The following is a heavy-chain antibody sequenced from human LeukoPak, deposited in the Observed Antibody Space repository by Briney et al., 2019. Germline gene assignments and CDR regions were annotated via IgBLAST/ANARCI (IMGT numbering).Heavy chain of an antibody. J-gene: IGHJ4*02. CDR3: ARVPDSTVTTSYFDY. D-gene: IGHD4-11*01. CDR2: ISSSSSYI. Sequence: MPGGSLRLSCAASGFTFSSYSMNWVRQAPGKGLEWVSSISSSSSYIYYADSVKGRFTISRDNSKNTLYLQMNSLRAEDTAVYYCARVPDSTVTTSYFDYWGQGTLVTVSS. CDR1: GFTFSSYS. V-gene: IGHV3-21*01.